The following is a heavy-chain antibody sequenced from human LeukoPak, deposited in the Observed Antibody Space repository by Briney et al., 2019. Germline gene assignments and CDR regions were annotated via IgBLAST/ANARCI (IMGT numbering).Heavy chain of an antibody. D-gene: IGHD3-22*01. V-gene: IGHV4-39*01. CDR3: ARGLN. Sequence: SETLSLTCAVSGDSISGSNYYWGWLRQPPGKGLEWIGSIYYSGSTYYSPSLKVRVTISVVTSKNQFSLKLSSVTAADTAVYYCARGLNWGQGTLVTVSS. CDR1: GDSISGSNYY. CDR2: IYYSGST. J-gene: IGHJ4*02.